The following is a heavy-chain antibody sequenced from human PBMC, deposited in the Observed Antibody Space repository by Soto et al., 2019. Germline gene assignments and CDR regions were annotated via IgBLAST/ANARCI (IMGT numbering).Heavy chain of an antibody. CDR2: ISYDGSNK. V-gene: IGHV3-30-3*01. Sequence: QVQLVESGGGVVQPGRSLRLSCAASGFTFSSYAMHWVRQAPGKGLEWVAVISYDGSNKYYADSVKGRFTISRDNSKNTMYLQMNSLRAEDTAVYYCARGPGGYYSMDVWGQGTTVTV. D-gene: IGHD3-10*01. CDR3: ARGPGGYYSMDV. CDR1: GFTFSSYA. J-gene: IGHJ6*02.